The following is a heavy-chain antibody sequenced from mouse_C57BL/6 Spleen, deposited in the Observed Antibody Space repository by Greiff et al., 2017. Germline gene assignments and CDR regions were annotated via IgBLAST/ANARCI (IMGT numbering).Heavy chain of an antibody. CDR3: ARDQNDYGAMDY. Sequence: EVHLVESGGGLVKPGGSLKLSCAASGFTFSSYAMSWVRQTPEKRLEWVATISDGGSYTYYPENVKGRFTISRDNAKNNLYLQMSHLKSEDTAMYYCARDQNDYGAMDYWGQGTSVTVSS. CDR1: GFTFSSYA. CDR2: ISDGGSYT. V-gene: IGHV5-4*01. J-gene: IGHJ4*01.